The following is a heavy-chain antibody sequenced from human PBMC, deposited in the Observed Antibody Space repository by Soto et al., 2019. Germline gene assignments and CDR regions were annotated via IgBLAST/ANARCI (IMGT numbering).Heavy chain of an antibody. Sequence: EVQLVELGGDLVEPGGSLRLSCVASGFTFTDAWMNWVRQTPGKGLEWVGRIKSRADGGTTGYPEPVKGRFTISRDDSINTVYLQMNSLKIEDTGVYYGTTDRQYRPAYWGQGTLVTVSS. V-gene: IGHV3-15*07. J-gene: IGHJ4*02. D-gene: IGHD3-16*02. CDR2: IKSRADGGTT. CDR3: TTDRQYRPAY. CDR1: GFTFTDAW.